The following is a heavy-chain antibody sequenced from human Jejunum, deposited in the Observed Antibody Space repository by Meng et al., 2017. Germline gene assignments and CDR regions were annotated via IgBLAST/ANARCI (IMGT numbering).Heavy chain of an antibody. J-gene: IGHJ4*02. CDR3: ARVFSWDCRGGICNKGTPLYYFDY. Sequence: SETLSLTCTVSGGPITSLYDYWGCIRQPPGKGLEWIGNVDYTGTTSYTPSLQSRVTISLDASRNKFSLKLSSVTAADTAVYYCARVFSWDCRGGICNKGTPLYYFDYWGQGALVTVSS. D-gene: IGHD2-15*01. CDR2: VDYTGTT. V-gene: IGHV4-39*07. CDR1: GGPITSLYDY.